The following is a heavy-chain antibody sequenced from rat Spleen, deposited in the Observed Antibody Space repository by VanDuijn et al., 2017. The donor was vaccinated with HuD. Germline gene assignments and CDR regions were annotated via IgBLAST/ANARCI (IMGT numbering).Heavy chain of an antibody. CDR2: INYDGRST. V-gene: IGHV5-29*01. J-gene: IGHJ2*01. Sequence: EVQLVESDGGLVHPGRSLKLSCAASGFAFSDHYVAWVRQGPTKGLEWVATINYDGRSTFYRDSVRDRFTISRDNAKNTLYLQMDSLRSEDTATYYCARPFDYWGQGVMVTVSS. CDR1: GFAFSDHY. CDR3: ARPFDY.